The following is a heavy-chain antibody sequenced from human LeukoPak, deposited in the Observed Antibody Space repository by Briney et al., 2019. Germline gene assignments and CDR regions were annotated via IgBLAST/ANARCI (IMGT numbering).Heavy chain of an antibody. Sequence: GGPLRLSCAASGFTFSSYSMNWLRQAPGKGLEWVSYISSSGSTIYYADSVKGRFTISRDNAKNSLYLQMNSLRAEDTAVYYCAELGITMIGGVWGKGTTVTISS. CDR1: GFTFSSYS. V-gene: IGHV3-48*04. CDR2: ISSSGSTI. J-gene: IGHJ6*04. D-gene: IGHD3-10*02. CDR3: AELGITMIGGV.